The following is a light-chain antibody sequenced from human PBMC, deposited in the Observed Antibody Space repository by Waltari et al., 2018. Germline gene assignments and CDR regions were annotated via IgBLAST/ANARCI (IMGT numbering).Light chain of an antibody. J-gene: IGLJ3*02. Sequence: QAGLTQPPSVSRALGQTATVTCTGNHNNVGNQGVSWLQHHQGHPPKLLSYRNDNRPSGISERFSASRSGNTASLTITGLRPDDEADYYCSSWDKNLVAVVFGGGTKVTVL. CDR3: SSWDKNLVAVV. CDR2: RND. V-gene: IGLV10-54*04. CDR1: HNNVGNQG.